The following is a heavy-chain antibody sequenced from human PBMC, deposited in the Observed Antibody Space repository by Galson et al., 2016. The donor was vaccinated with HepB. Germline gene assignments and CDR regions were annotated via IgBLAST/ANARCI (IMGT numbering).Heavy chain of an antibody. CDR2: IKQDGSEK. V-gene: IGHV3-7*03. CDR3: ARGVGWLIED. D-gene: IGHD3-9*01. CDR1: RFTFSDNW. J-gene: IGHJ4*02. Sequence: SLRLSCAASRFTFSDNWMNWVRQAPGKGLEWVANIKQDGSEKNYVDSVKGRFIISRDNAKNSRYLQMNSLRVEDTAAYYCARGVGWLIEDWGQGTLVTVSS.